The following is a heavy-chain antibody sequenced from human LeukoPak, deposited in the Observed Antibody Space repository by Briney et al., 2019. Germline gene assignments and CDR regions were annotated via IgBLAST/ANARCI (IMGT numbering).Heavy chain of an antibody. CDR3: AKEKQWLPNMDV. V-gene: IGHV3-53*01. CDR1: GFTVSSHY. CDR2: IYSGGST. J-gene: IGHJ6*03. Sequence: GGSLRLSCAASGFTVSSHYMSWVRQAPGKGLEWVSVIYSGGSTYYADSVKGRFTISRDNSKNTLYLQMNSLRAEDTAVYYCAKEKQWLPNMDVWGKGTTVTVSS. D-gene: IGHD6-19*01.